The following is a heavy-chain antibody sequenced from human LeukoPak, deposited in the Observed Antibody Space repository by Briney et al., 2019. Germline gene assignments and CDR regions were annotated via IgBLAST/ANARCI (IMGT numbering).Heavy chain of an antibody. V-gene: IGHV3-21*01. J-gene: IGHJ6*03. D-gene: IGHD6-25*01. Sequence: GGSLRLSCAASGFTFSSRSMNWVRQAPGKGLEWVSAISSNSSYIYYADSVSGRFTISGDNAKNLLFLQMNCVRAEDTAVYYCARIRDSGASYHCGHMDAWGKGTMVTVSS. CDR2: ISSNSSYI. CDR3: ARIRDSGASYHCGHMDA. CDR1: GFTFSSRS.